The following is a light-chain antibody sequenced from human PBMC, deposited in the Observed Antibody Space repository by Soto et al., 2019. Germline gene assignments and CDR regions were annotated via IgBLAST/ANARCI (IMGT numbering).Light chain of an antibody. CDR1: QNVSTY. V-gene: IGKV3-11*01. CDR2: DAS. CDR3: QQRTNSLT. J-gene: IGKJ3*01. Sequence: EIVLTQSPATLSLSPGERVTLSCRASQNVSTYLAWYQQKPGQAPRLLIYDASDRATGIPARFSGSGSGTDFTLTISRLAHEDSEVYYCQQRTNSLTFGPGTKVHIK.